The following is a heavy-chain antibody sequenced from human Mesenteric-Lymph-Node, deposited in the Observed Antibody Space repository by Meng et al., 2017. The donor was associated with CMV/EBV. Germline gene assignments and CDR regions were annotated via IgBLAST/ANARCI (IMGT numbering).Heavy chain of an antibody. CDR2: IYRGGSST. V-gene: IGHV3-23*03. CDR3: AKDSGVAGTYWYFDL. CDR1: GFTFSSYA. Sequence: GGSLRLSCAASGFTFSSYAMTWVRQAPGKGLEWVSVIYRGGSSTYYADSVKGRFTISRDDSKNTLYLQMNILRAEDTAVYYCAKDSGVAGTYWYFDLWGRGTLVTVSS. D-gene: IGHD6-19*01. J-gene: IGHJ2*01.